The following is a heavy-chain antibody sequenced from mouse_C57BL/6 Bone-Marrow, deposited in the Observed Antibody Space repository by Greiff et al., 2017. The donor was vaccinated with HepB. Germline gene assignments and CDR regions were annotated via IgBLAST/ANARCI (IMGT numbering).Heavy chain of an antibody. CDR2: IWSDGST. J-gene: IGHJ4*01. CDR1: GFSLTSYG. Sequence: QVQLKESGPGLVAPSQSLSITCTVSGFSLTSYGVHWVRQPPGKGLEWLVVIWSDGSTTYNSALKSRLSISKDNSKSQVFLKMNSLHTDDTAMYYCASMVTTPYCYAMDYWGQGTSVTVSS. CDR3: ASMVTTPYCYAMDY. D-gene: IGHD2-2*01. V-gene: IGHV2-6*03.